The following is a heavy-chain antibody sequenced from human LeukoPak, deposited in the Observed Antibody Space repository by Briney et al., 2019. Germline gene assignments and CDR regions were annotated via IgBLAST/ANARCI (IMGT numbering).Heavy chain of an antibody. Sequence: GGSLRLSCAASGFTFSSYWMSWVRQAPGKGLEWVANIKQDGSEKYYVDSVKGRFTISRDNAKNSLYLQMNSLRAEDTAVYYCASQRGVVTAKRAFDIWGQGTMVTVSS. CDR1: GFTFSSYW. D-gene: IGHD2-21*02. CDR2: IKQDGSEK. V-gene: IGHV3-7*03. CDR3: ASQRGVVTAKRAFDI. J-gene: IGHJ3*02.